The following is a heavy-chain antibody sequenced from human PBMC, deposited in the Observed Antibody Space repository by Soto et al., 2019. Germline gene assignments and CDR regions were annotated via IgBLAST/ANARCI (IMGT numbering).Heavy chain of an antibody. J-gene: IGHJ6*02. V-gene: IGHV1-69*01. CDR1: GGTFSSYA. Sequence: QVQLVQSGAEVKKPGSSVKVSCKASGGTFSSYAISWVRQAPGQGLEWMGGIIPIFGTANYAQKFQGRVTITADESTSTAYMELSSLRSKDTAVYYCARDNIVVVTATLYYYYGMDVWGQGTTVTVSS. CDR2: IIPIFGTA. CDR3: ARDNIVVVTATLYYYYGMDV. D-gene: IGHD2-21*02.